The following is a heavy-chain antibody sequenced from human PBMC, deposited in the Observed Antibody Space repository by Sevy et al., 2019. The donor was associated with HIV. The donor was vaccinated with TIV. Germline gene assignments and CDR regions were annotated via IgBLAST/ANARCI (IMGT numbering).Heavy chain of an antibody. CDR1: GFTFSNFW. V-gene: IGHV3-7*01. Sequence: GGSLRLSCEVSGFTFSNFWMTWVRQSTGKGLEWVAYINQDERHINLLDSVRGRFTISRDNAKNSLYLQMDSLRAEDTAIYYCARDPDWGALDRWGQGTLVTVSS. J-gene: IGHJ5*02. D-gene: IGHD7-27*01. CDR3: ARDPDWGALDR. CDR2: INQDERHI.